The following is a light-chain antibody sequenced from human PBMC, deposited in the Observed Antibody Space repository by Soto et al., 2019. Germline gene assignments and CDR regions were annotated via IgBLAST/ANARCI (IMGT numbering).Light chain of an antibody. J-gene: IGLJ2*01. V-gene: IGLV2-14*01. Sequence: QSALTQPASVSGSPGQSITISCTGTSSDVGGYNYVSWYQQHPGKAPKLMIYEVSNRPSGVSNRFSGSKSGNTASLTISGLQAEDEADYYCSSYTSSTGVFGGGTQADRP. CDR2: EVS. CDR3: SSYTSSTGV. CDR1: SSDVGGYNY.